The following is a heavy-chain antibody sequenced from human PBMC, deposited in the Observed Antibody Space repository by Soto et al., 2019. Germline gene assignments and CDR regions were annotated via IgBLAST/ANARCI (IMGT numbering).Heavy chain of an antibody. CDR1: GASLSTNSAA. CDR3: ARDQGILVTLFD. CDR2: TYYRSRWYN. J-gene: IGHJ4*02. V-gene: IGHV6-1*01. Sequence: SQPHSLPCVISGASLSTNSAAWNWIRQSPSRGLEWLGRTYYRSRWYNHYAESVKSRITINPDTSKNQFSLHLKSVTPEDSAVYQGARDQGILVTLFDWGKGTLGT. D-gene: IGHD3-3*01.